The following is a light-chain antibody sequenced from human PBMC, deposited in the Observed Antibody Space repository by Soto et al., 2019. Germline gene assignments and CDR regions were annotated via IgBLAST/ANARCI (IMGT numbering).Light chain of an antibody. CDR2: DVS. Sequence: QSVLTQPASVSGSPGQSITISCTGTSSDVGGYNYVSWYQQHPGKAPKLMIYDVSNRPSGVSNRFSGSKSGNTASLTISGLQAEDEADYYCRSYTSSTTRVFVTGTKVTVL. V-gene: IGLV2-14*01. J-gene: IGLJ1*01. CDR1: SSDVGGYNY. CDR3: RSYTSSTTRV.